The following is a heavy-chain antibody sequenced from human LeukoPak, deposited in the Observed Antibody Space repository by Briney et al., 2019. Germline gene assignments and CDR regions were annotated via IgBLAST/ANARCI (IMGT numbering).Heavy chain of an antibody. Sequence: PGGSLRLSCAASGFTFSSYSTNWVRQAPGKGLEWVSYISSSSSTIYYADSVKGRFTISRDNAKNSLYLQMNSLRDEDTAVYYCARDRSGGSGSSVSYWGQGTLVTVSS. CDR3: ARDRSGGSGSSVSY. J-gene: IGHJ4*02. V-gene: IGHV3-48*02. CDR2: ISSSSSTI. CDR1: GFTFSSYS. D-gene: IGHD3-10*01.